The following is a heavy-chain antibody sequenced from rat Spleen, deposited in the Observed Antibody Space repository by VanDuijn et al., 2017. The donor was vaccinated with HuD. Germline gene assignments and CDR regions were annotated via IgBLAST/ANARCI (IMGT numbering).Heavy chain of an antibody. J-gene: IGHJ2*01. Sequence: EVQLVESGGGLVQPGRSLKLSCAASGFTLSDYVMHWIRQAPTKGLEWVASISTGGGNTYYRDSVKGRFTISRDNAKSTLYLQMDSLRSEDTATYYCAREYNSGDYWGQGVMVTVSS. CDR3: AREYNSGDY. CDR1: GFTLSDYV. D-gene: IGHD4-3*01. V-gene: IGHV5-19*01. CDR2: ISTGGGNT.